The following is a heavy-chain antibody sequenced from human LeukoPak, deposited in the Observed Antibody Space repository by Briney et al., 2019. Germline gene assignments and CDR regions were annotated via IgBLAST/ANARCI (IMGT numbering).Heavy chain of an antibody. V-gene: IGHV1-8*02. CDR1: GYTFTAYY. D-gene: IGHD1-7*01. CDR3: ARRAWNYGLGNYYYYMDV. J-gene: IGHJ6*03. Sequence: GASVKVSCKASGYTFTAYYMHWVRQAPGQGLEWMGRINPNSGNTGYAQKFQGRVTMTRNTSISTAYMELSSLRSEDTAVYYCARRAWNYGLGNYYYYMDVWGKGTTVTVSS. CDR2: INPNSGNT.